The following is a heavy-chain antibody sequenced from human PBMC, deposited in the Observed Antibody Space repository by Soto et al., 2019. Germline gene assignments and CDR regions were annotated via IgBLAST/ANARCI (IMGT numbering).Heavy chain of an antibody. J-gene: IGHJ4*02. CDR1: GFTFSNYW. Sequence: EVQLVESGGGLVQPGGSLRLSWAASGFTFSNYWMHWVRQAPGKGLVFVSRINSDGSSTNYADSVKGRFTISRDNAKNTLYLQMNSLRAEDTAVYFCVRGTNGWFGIDYWGQGTLVTVSS. CDR2: INSDGSST. V-gene: IGHV3-74*01. D-gene: IGHD2-8*01. CDR3: VRGTNGWFGIDY.